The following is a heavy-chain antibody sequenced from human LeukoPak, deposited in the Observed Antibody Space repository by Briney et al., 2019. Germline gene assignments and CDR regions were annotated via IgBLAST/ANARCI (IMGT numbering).Heavy chain of an antibody. Sequence: ASVKVSCKASGYTFTHYAMHWVRQAPGQRLEWMGWINVGNGNTKYSQSFQGRVTITRDTSASTVYMELSGLRSDDTAIFYCARGQYYDSTGYDDLWYFDLWGRGTLVTVSS. CDR2: INVGNGNT. CDR1: GYTFTHYA. CDR3: ARGQYYDSTGYDDLWYFDL. J-gene: IGHJ2*01. D-gene: IGHD3-16*01. V-gene: IGHV1-3*01.